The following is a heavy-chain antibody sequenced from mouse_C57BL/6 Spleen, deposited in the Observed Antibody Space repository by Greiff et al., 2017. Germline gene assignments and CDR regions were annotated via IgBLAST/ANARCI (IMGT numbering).Heavy chain of an antibody. D-gene: IGHD1-1*01. CDR3: ARGHYYGSSYYFDY. Sequence: QVQLQQPGAELVRPGTSVKLSCKASGYTFTSYWMHWVKQRPGQGLEWIGVIAPSASYTNYTQKFKGKSTLTVDTSSSTAYMQLSSLTSEDSAVYYCARGHYYGSSYYFDYWGQGTTRTVS. J-gene: IGHJ2*01. CDR2: IAPSASYT. CDR1: GYTFTSYW. V-gene: IGHV1-59*01.